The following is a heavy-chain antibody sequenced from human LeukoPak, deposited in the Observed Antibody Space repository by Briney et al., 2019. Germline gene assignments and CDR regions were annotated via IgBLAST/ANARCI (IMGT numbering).Heavy chain of an antibody. J-gene: IGHJ4*02. Sequence: NPGGSLRLSCEASGITISSAWMSWVRQPQGKGFEYVARLKSDSDGGTTDHAAPVKGRFTISRDDSKNTLYLQMNSLTIEDTAVYYCTTPPDWGQGTLVTVSP. CDR1: GITISSAW. V-gene: IGHV3-15*01. CDR2: LKSDSDGGTT. CDR3: TTPPD.